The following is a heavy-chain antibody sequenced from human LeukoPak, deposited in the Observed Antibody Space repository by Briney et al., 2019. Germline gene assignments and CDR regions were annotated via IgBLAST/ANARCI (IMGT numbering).Heavy chain of an antibody. D-gene: IGHD3-22*01. CDR1: GFSFSSYA. J-gene: IGHJ4*02. CDR3: ARDQNDSSGYSGGLDY. V-gene: IGHV3-23*01. CDR2: MSSSDDGR. Sequence: GGSLRLSCATSGFSFSSYAMSWVRQAPGKGLEWVSAMSSSDDGRYYAASVRGRFTISRDTSRSTLYLQMNSLRAEDTAAYYCARDQNDSSGYSGGLDYWGQGTLVTVSS.